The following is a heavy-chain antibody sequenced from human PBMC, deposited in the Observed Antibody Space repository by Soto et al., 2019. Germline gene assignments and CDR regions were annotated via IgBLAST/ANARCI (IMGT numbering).Heavy chain of an antibody. CDR2: ISYDGSDK. V-gene: IGHV3-30*03. CDR3: VGGQYYFDY. D-gene: IGHD3-10*01. J-gene: IGHJ4*02. CDR1: GFPFTSYG. Sequence: QVQLVESGGGVVQPGRSLRLSCAASGFPFTSYGMHWVREGPDKVLEWVAIISYDGSDKYYADSVKGRFTISRDNSKNTLYLQMNSLRPDDTALYYCVGGQYYFDYRGQGTLVIVSS.